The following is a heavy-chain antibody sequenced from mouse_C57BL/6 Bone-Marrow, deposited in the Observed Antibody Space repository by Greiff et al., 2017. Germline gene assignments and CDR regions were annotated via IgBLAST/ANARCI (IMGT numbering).Heavy chain of an antibody. CDR2: IHPNSGST. CDR1: GYTFTSYW. J-gene: IGHJ4*01. CDR3: ASPVYYSNYPYYAMDY. Sequence: QVHVKQPGAELVKPGASVKLSCKASGYTFTSYWMHWVKQRPGQGLEWIGMIHPNSGSTNYNEKFKSKATLTVDKSSSTAYMQLSSLTSEDSAVYYCASPVYYSNYPYYAMDYWGQGTSVTVSS. V-gene: IGHV1-64*01. D-gene: IGHD2-5*01.